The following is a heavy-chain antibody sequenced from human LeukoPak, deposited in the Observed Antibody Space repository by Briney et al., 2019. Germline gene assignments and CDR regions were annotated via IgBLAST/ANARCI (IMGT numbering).Heavy chain of an antibody. D-gene: IGHD6-13*01. CDR1: GDPISGYSNYK. CDR3: AREYSAFDY. V-gene: IGHV4-61*01. Sequence: SETLSLTCSVSGDPISGYSNYKWTWIRQPPGKGLEWIGYIYYHGSTNYNPSLQSRVTFSVDTSKNQFSLKLTSFTAADTAVYYCAREYSAFDYWGQGTLVTVSS. CDR2: IYYHGST. J-gene: IGHJ4*02.